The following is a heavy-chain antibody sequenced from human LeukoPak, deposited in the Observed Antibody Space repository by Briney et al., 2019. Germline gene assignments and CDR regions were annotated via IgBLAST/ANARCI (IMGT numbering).Heavy chain of an antibody. D-gene: IGHD2-15*01. J-gene: IGHJ6*02. Sequence: GGSLRLSCAASGFTFSSYWMHWVRQAPGKGLVWVSRINSDGSSTSYADSVKGRFTTSRDNAKNTLYLQMNSLRAEDTAVYYCARPTFYYYYGMDVWGQGTTVTVSS. V-gene: IGHV3-74*01. CDR1: GFTFSSYW. CDR2: INSDGSST. CDR3: ARPTFYYYYGMDV.